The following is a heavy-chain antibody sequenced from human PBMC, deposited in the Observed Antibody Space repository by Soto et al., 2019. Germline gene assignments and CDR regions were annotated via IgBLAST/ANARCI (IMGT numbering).Heavy chain of an antibody. CDR1: EYSFGDYY. D-gene: IGHD2-2*01. J-gene: IGHJ4*02. Sequence: ASVKVSCKTSEYSFGDYYLHWVRQAPEQGPEWMGWINLNDGGTNSPRKFQGRLTMTRDKSITTVYMELSRLRSDDTAVYFCVRDAPSHQSIFDLWGPGTLVTVSS. CDR2: INLNDGGT. CDR3: VRDAPSHQSIFDL. V-gene: IGHV1-2*02.